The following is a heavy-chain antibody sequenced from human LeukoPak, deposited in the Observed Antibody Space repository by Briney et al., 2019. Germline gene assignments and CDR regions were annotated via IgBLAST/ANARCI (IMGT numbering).Heavy chain of an antibody. V-gene: IGHV3-30*04. J-gene: IGHJ4*02. Sequence: PGGSLRLSCAASGFTFSSYAMRWVRQAPGKGLEWVAVISYDGSNKYYADSVKGRFTISRDNSKNTLYLQMNSLRAEDTAVYYCARVAQGITMVRGAPQPAGKSEFDYWGQGTLVTVSS. D-gene: IGHD3-10*01. CDR3: ARVAQGITMVRGAPQPAGKSEFDY. CDR2: ISYDGSNK. CDR1: GFTFSSYA.